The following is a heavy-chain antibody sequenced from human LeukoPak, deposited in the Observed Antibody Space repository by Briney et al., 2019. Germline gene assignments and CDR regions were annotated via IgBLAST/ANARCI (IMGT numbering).Heavy chain of an antibody. J-gene: IGHJ3*02. V-gene: IGHV4-30-4*01. Sequence: PSETLSLTCTVSGGSISSGDYYWSWIRQPPGKGLEWIGYIYYSGSTYYNPPLKSRVTISVDTSKNQFSLKLSSVTAADTAVYYCARDLAAAGIDAFDIWGQGTMVTVSS. CDR2: IYYSGST. CDR1: GGSISSGDYY. CDR3: ARDLAAAGIDAFDI. D-gene: IGHD6-13*01.